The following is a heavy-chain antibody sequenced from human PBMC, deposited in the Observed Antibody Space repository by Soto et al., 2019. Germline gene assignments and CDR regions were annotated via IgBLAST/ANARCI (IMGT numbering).Heavy chain of an antibody. CDR3: SICEWFRELLQFES. V-gene: IGHV4-31*03. J-gene: IGHJ4*02. CDR1: GCSINSSSYY. Sequence: SETPSLTCTVSGCSINSSSYYCCWILQPPGKGLEWIGYIYYSGSTYYNPSLKSRVTISVDTSKNQFSLKLSPVTAADTAVYYCSICEWFRELLQFESRGQGTQVSVTS. D-gene: IGHD3-10*01. CDR2: IYYSGST.